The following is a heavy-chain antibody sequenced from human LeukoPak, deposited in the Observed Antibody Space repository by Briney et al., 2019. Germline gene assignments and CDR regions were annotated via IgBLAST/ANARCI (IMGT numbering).Heavy chain of an antibody. J-gene: IGHJ4*02. CDR3: AREANFWSGYRHFDY. CDR1: GGSISSYY. V-gene: IGHV4-4*07. CDR2: IYTSGST. D-gene: IGHD3-3*01. Sequence: SETLSLTCTVSGGSISSYYWSWIRQPAGKGLEWIGRIYTSGSTNYNPSLKSRVTMSVDTSKDQFSLKLSSVTAADTAVYYCAREANFWSGYRHFDYWGQGTLVTVSS.